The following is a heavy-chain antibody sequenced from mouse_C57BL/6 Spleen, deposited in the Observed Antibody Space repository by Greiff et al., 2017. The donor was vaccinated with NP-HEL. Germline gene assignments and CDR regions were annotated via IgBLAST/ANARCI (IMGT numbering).Heavy chain of an antibody. CDR3: ARQREGDY. CDR2: ISSGGSYT. V-gene: IGHV5-6*01. CDR1: GFTFSSYG. Sequence: EVMLVESGGDLVKPGGSLKLSCAASGFTFSSYGMSWVRQTPDKRLEWVATISSGGSYTYYPDSVKGRFTISRDNAKNTLYLQMSSLKSEDTAMYYCARQREGDYWGQGTSVTVSS. J-gene: IGHJ4*01.